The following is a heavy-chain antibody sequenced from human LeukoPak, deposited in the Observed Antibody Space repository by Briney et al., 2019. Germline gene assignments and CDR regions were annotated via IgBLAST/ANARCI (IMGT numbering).Heavy chain of an antibody. CDR1: GFTFSSSA. D-gene: IGHD6-6*01. CDR2: ISRTGGDT. CDR3: AQEVRPNAY. J-gene: IGHJ4*02. V-gene: IGHV3-23*01. Sequence: GGSLRLSCGASGFTFSSSAMCWVRQAPGKGLEWVSCISRTGGDTYYADSVKGRFTISRDTSKNTLFLQMNSLRAEGMAVYYCAQEVRPNAYWGQGTLVTVSS.